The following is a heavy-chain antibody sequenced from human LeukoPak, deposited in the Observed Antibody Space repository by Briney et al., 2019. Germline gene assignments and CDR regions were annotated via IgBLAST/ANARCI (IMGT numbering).Heavy chain of an antibody. CDR3: TTDPDSSGYYYETFDY. D-gene: IGHD3-22*01. J-gene: IGHJ4*02. CDR2: IRSKAYGGTT. CDR1: GFTFGDYA. V-gene: IGHV3-49*04. Sequence: PGGSLRLSCTASGFTFGDYAMSWVRQAPGKGLEWVGFIRSKAYGGTTDYAAPVKGRFTISRDDSKNTLYLQMNSLKTEDTAVYYCTTDPDSSGYYYETFDYWGQGTLVTVSS.